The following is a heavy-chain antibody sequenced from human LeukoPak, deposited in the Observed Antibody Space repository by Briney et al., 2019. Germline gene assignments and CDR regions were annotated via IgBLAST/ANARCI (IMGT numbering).Heavy chain of an antibody. J-gene: IGHJ4*02. Sequence: GGSLRLSCAASGFAFNTYTMNWVRQAPGKGLEWVSFIKTKSKTMYYTDSVRGRFTISRDNTKNSLYLQMNSLRAEDTALYYCVRDRNWGFDYWGQGTLVTVSS. CDR3: VRDRNWGFDY. D-gene: IGHD7-27*01. V-gene: IGHV3-48*01. CDR2: IKTKSKTM. CDR1: GFAFNTYT.